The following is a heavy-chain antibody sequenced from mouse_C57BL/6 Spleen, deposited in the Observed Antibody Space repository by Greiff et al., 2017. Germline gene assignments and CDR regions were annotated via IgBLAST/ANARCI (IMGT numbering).Heavy chain of an antibody. CDR1: GFKIQDYY. Sequence: EVQLQQSGAELVQPGASVKLSCTASGFKIQDYYMHWVKQRTEQGMEWIGRIDPEDGETKYATQFLGKAIITADTTSNTTYVQLSSLTSEETAVYYRARSHYNSRSYWYFDVWGTGTTVTVSS. CDR3: ARSHYNSRSYWYFDV. CDR2: IDPEDGET. V-gene: IGHV14-2*01. D-gene: IGHD1-1*01. J-gene: IGHJ1*03.